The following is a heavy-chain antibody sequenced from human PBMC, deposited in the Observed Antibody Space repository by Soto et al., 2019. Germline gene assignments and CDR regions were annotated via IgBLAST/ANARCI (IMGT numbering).Heavy chain of an antibody. J-gene: IGHJ3*01. D-gene: IGHD3-3*02. CDR2: IGGGDDI. Sequence: GGSLRFACEASGFTFSNYAMAWVRQTPGEGPEWVSTIGGGDDIFYAESVQGRFIISRDDSRSTMYLQMDNLRVEDTAIYFCAKDSISYNGIYDAFDVWGQGTVVTVSS. CDR3: AKDSISYNGIYDAFDV. CDR1: GFTFSNYA. V-gene: IGHV3-23*01.